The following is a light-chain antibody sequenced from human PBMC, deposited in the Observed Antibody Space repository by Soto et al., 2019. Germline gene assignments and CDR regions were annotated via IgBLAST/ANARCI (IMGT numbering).Light chain of an antibody. CDR1: QSVSSY. CDR2: DAS. CDR3: QQRSNWPPAGGT. Sequence: EIVLTQSPATLSLSPGERATLSCRASQSVSSYIAWYQQKPGQAPRLLIYDASNRATGIPARFSGSGSGTDFTLTISSLEPEDFAVYYCQQRSNWPPAGGTFGGGTKVEIK. V-gene: IGKV3-11*01. J-gene: IGKJ4*01.